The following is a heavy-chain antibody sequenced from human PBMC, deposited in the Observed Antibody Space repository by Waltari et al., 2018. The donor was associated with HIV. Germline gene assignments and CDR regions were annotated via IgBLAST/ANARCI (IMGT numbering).Heavy chain of an antibody. J-gene: IGHJ1*01. V-gene: IGHV4-34*01. D-gene: IGHD3-22*01. CDR2: INHSGST. CDR3: ARGTNYYDSSGRLKYFQH. CDR1: GGSFSGYY. Sequence: QVQLQQWGAGLLKPSETLSLTFAVYGGSFSGYYWSWIRQPPGKGLEWIGEINHSGSTNYNASLKSRVTISVDTSKNQFSLKLSSVTAADTAVYYCARGTNYYDSSGRLKYFQHWGQGTLVTVSS.